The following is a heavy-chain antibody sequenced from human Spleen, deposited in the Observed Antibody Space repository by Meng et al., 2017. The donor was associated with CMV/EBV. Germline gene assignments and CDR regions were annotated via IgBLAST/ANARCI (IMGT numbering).Heavy chain of an antibody. CDR1: GFTFSSYG. J-gene: IGHJ5*02. CDR3: AKDGCSSTSCYNWFDP. D-gene: IGHD2-2*01. Sequence: GESLKISFAASGFTFSSYGMHWVRQAPGKGLEWVAVIWYDGSNKYYAYSVKGRFNISRDNSKHTLYLQMNSLRAEDTAVYYCAKDGCSSTSCYNWFDPWGQGTLVTVSS. CDR2: IWYDGSNK. V-gene: IGHV3-33*06.